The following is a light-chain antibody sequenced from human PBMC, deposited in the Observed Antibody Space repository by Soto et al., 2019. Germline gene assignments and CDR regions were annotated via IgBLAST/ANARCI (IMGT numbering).Light chain of an antibody. CDR2: GAS. CDR3: QLYDSSSWT. J-gene: IGKJ1*01. V-gene: IGKV3-20*01. Sequence: EIVLTQSPGTLSLSPGDTATLSCRASQSVSNTYLAWYQQKPGQAPRLLIYGASSRATGFPDRFSGSGSGTDFTLTISRLETEDFAVYYCQLYDSSSWTFGQGTKWIS. CDR1: QSVSNTY.